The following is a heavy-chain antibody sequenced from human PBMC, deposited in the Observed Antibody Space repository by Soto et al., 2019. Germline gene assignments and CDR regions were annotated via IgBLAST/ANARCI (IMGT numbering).Heavy chain of an antibody. J-gene: IGHJ6*02. Sequence: PSQTLSLTCAISGDSVPSNSAAWHWIRQSPSRGLEWLGRTYYRSKWYNDYAVSVKSRITINPDTSKNQFSLQLNSVTPEDTAVYYCARDQDYYDSSGPNLRYYYYGMDVWGQGTTVTVSS. CDR2: TYYRSKWYN. D-gene: IGHD3-22*01. CDR1: GDSVPSNSAA. V-gene: IGHV6-1*01. CDR3: ARDQDYYDSSGPNLRYYYYGMDV.